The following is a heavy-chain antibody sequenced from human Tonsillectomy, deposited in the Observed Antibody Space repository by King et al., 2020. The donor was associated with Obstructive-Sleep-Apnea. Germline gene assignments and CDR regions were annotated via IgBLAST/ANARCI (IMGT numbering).Heavy chain of an antibody. Sequence: VQLVESGGGLVQPGGSLRLSCAASGFTFSDHYMDWVRQAPGKGLEWVGRTRNKANSYTTEYAASVKGRFTISRDDSKNSLYLQMNSLKTEDTAVYYCARDQGGDSSHFYYGMDVWGQGTTVTVSS. CDR3: ARDQGGDSSHFYYGMDV. D-gene: IGHD3-16*01. CDR2: TRNKANSYTT. V-gene: IGHV3-72*01. J-gene: IGHJ6*02. CDR1: GFTFSDHY.